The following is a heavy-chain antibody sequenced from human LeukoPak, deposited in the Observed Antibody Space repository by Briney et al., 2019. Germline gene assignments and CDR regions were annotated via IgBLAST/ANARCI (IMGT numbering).Heavy chain of an antibody. CDR1: GGSISSYY. V-gene: IGHV4-59*01. Sequence: SETLSLTCTVSGGSISSYYWSWIRQPPGKGLEWIGYIYYSGSTNYNPSLKSRVTISVDTSKNQFSLKLSSVTAADTAVYYCARDYSQIGVGATIGWFDPWGQGTLVTVSS. CDR3: ARDYSQIGVGATIGWFDP. J-gene: IGHJ5*02. D-gene: IGHD1-26*01. CDR2: IYYSGST.